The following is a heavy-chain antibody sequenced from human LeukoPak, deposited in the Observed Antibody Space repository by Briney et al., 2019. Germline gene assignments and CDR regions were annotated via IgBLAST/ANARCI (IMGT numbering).Heavy chain of an antibody. CDR1: GYTFTDYD. V-gene: IGHV1-18*01. D-gene: IGHD3-10*01. Sequence: ASVKVSCKTSGYTFTDYDITWVRQAPGQGLEWMGRVSPYNGNTYYSQRFQDRVIITKDTSTGTAYMDLRDLRTDDTAMYYCARNGRVRRVVKDLFEYWGQGALVAVSS. CDR3: ARNGRVRRVVKDLFEY. CDR2: VSPYNGNT. J-gene: IGHJ4*02.